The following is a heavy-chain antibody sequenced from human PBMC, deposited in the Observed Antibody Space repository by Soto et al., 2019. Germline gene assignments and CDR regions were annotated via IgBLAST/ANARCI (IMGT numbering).Heavy chain of an antibody. CDR1: GGSFSGYY. D-gene: IGHD6-13*01. Sequence: QVQLQQWGAGLLKPSETLSLTCAVYGGSFSGYYWSWIRQPPGKGLEWIGEINHSGNTNYNPSLKSRVTISVVTSKNQLFLNLSSVTAADTAMYYCARHHVRGRTIAGAAEFWGQGTLVTVSS. CDR3: ARHHVRGRTIAGAAEF. V-gene: IGHV4-34*01. CDR2: INHSGNT. J-gene: IGHJ4*02.